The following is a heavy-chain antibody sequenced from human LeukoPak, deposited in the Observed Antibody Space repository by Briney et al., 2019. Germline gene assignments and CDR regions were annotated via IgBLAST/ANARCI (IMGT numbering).Heavy chain of an antibody. V-gene: IGHV3-64D*06. CDR2: ISNKGAGT. J-gene: IGHJ4*02. CDR1: GFTFSSYA. CDR3: VKGSGYFDY. Sequence: EGSLRLSCSASGFTFSSYAMHWVRQAPGKGLEYVSAISNKGAGTYYADSVEGRFTISRDNSKNTLYLQMSSLRPEDTAVYYCVKGSGYFDYWGQGTLVTVSS. D-gene: IGHD3-10*01.